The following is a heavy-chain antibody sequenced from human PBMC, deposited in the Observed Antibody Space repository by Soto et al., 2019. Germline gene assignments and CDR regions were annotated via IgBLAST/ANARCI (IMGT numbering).Heavy chain of an antibody. CDR3: ASLFLPSSGSYASDY. D-gene: IGHD3-22*01. CDR2: ISSSGSTI. V-gene: IGHV3-48*03. J-gene: IGHJ4*02. Sequence: EVQLVESGGGLVQPGGSLRLSCAASGFTFSSYEMNWVRQAPGKGLEWVSYISSSGSTIYYADSVKGRFTISRDNAKNSLYLQMNSLRAEDTAVYYCASLFLPSSGSYASDYWGQGTLVTVSS. CDR1: GFTFSSYE.